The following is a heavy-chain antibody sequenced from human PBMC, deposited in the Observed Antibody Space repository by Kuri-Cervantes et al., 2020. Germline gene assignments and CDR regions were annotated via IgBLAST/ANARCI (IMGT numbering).Heavy chain of an antibody. D-gene: IGHD3-22*01. Sequence: SETLSLTCTVSGGSISSYYWSWIRQPAGKGLEWIGRIYTSGSTNYNPSLKSRVTISVDRSKNQFSLKLSSVTAADTAVYYCARESPYYYDSRPFDYWGQGTLVTVSS. J-gene: IGHJ4*02. CDR2: IYTSGST. CDR3: ARESPYYYDSRPFDY. CDR1: GGSISSYY. V-gene: IGHV4-4*07.